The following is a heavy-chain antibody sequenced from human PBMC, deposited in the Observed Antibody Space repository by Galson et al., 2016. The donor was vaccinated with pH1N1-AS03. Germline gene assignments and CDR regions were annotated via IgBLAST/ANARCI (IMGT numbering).Heavy chain of an antibody. J-gene: IGHJ4*02. Sequence: SLRLSCAASAFPLRDYALRWVRQAPGKGLEWVSTLGSGGDTHYADHVKGRFTISRDKSKNTMYLQMNSLRAEDKAMYYCTQGEGGGPDDDWGQGTLVTVSS. CDR1: AFPLRDYA. CDR3: TQGEGGGPDDD. D-gene: IGHD3-16*01. CDR2: LGSGGDT. V-gene: IGHV3-23*01.